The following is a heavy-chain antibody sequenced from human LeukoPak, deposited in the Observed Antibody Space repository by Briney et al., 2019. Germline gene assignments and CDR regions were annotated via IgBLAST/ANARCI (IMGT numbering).Heavy chain of an antibody. J-gene: IGHJ6*03. V-gene: IGHV4-4*07. CDR1: GGSISSYY. CDR3: ARDLTGTTLRSLSYYYYYMDV. D-gene: IGHD1-1*01. Sequence: SETLSLTCTVSGGSISSYYWSWVRQPAGRGLEWIGRIYTSGSTNYNPSLTSRVTMSVDTSKNQFSLKLSSVTAADTAVYYCARDLTGTTLRSLSYYYYYMDVWGKRTTVTVSS. CDR2: IYTSGST.